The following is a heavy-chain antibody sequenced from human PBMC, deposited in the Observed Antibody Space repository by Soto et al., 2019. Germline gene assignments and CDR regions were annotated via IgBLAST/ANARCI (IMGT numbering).Heavy chain of an antibody. D-gene: IGHD2-21*01. V-gene: IGHV4-30-2*01. J-gene: IGHJ5*02. CDR3: ARIPSP. Sequence: PSETLSLTCAVSGGSISSGGYSWSWIRQPPGKGLEWIGYIYHSGNIYYNPSLKSRVTISADRSKNQFSLKLSSVTAADTAVYYCARIPSPWGQGTLVTVSS. CDR2: IYHSGNI. CDR1: GGSISSGGYS.